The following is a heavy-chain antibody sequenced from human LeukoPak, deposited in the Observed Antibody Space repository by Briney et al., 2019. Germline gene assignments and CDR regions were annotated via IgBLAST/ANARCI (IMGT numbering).Heavy chain of an antibody. D-gene: IGHD3-22*01. CDR2: IKQDGSEK. CDR3: ARMAARITMIVVVNGDDAFDI. V-gene: IGHV3-7*01. CDR1: GFTFSSYW. J-gene: IGHJ3*02. Sequence: SGGSLRLSCAASGFTFSSYWMSWVRQAPGKGLEWVANIKQDGSEKYYVDSVKGRFTISRDNAKNSLYLQMNSLRAEDTAVYYCARMAARITMIVVVNGDDAFDIWGQGTMVTVS.